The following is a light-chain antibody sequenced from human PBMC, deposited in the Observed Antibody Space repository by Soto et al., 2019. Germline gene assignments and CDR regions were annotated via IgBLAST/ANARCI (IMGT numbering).Light chain of an antibody. CDR3: QQYNNWPPWT. CDR1: QSVSGN. Sequence: EIVITHSPATLTVSPVERATLSCRASQSVSGNLAWYQQQPGQAPRLLIYGASTRATGIPARFSGSGSGTEFTLTISSLQSEDFALYYCQQYNNWPPWTFGQGTKVDIK. V-gene: IGKV3-15*01. J-gene: IGKJ1*01. CDR2: GAS.